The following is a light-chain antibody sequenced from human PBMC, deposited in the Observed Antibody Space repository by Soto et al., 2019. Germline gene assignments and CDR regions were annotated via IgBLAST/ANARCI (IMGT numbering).Light chain of an antibody. Sequence: DIQMTQSPSSLSASVGDRVTITCRASQDITVDLAWYQQTPGKAPKRLIQLASSLQSGVPSRFSGSGSGTEFTLTISSLQPEDFATYSCLQYNTYPYTFGQGTKLEIK. CDR2: LAS. V-gene: IGKV1-17*01. J-gene: IGKJ2*01. CDR1: QDITVD. CDR3: LQYNTYPYT.